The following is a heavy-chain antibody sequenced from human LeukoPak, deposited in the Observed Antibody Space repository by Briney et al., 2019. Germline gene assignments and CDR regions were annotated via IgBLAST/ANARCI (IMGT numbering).Heavy chain of an antibody. Sequence: GGSLRLSCAASGFSFSSYEMNWVRQAPGKGLEWVSYISSSGSTIYYADSVKGRFTISRDNAKNSLYLQMNSLRAEDTAVYYCARAQRMIVSNFDYWGQGTLVTVSS. V-gene: IGHV3-48*03. J-gene: IGHJ4*02. CDR2: ISSSGSTI. CDR1: GFSFSSYE. CDR3: ARAQRMIVSNFDY. D-gene: IGHD3-22*01.